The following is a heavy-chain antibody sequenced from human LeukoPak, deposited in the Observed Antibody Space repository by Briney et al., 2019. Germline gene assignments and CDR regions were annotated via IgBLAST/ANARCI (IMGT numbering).Heavy chain of an antibody. CDR3: ARDRAMVRAFDI. CDR1: GGSISSGDYY. CDR2: IYYSGST. V-gene: IGHV4-30-4*01. D-gene: IGHD3-10*01. J-gene: IGHJ3*02. Sequence: PSETLSLTCTVSGGSISSGDYYWSWIRQPPGKGLEWIGYIYYSGSTYYNPSLKSRVTISVDTSKNQISLKLSSVTAADTAVYYCARDRAMVRAFDIWGQGTMVTVSS.